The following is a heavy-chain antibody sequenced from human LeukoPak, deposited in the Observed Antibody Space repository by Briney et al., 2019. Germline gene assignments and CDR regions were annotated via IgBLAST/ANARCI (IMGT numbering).Heavy chain of an antibody. CDR2: ISAYNGNT. J-gene: IGHJ4*02. CDR1: GYTFTSYG. D-gene: IGHD3-22*01. CDR3: AREREYYYDSSGYFDY. V-gene: IGHV1-18*01. Sequence: ASVKVSCKASGYTFTSYGISWVRQAPGQGLEWMGWISAYNGNTNYAQKLQGRVTMTTDTSTSTAYMELRSLGSDDTAVYYCAREREYYYDSSGYFDYWGQGTLVTVSS.